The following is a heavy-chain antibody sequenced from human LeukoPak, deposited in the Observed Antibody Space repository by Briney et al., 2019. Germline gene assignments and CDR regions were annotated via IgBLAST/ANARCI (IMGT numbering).Heavy chain of an antibody. D-gene: IGHD1-26*01. CDR1: GFTFSSYN. CDR2: ISGSGSSA. Sequence: PGGSLRLSCAASGFTFSSYNMNWVRQAPGKGLEWVSGISGSGSSAYYPDSVKGRFTISRDNAKNSLYLQMNSLRAEDTAVYYCARGGPLDYWGQGTLVTVSS. V-gene: IGHV3-21*01. J-gene: IGHJ4*02. CDR3: ARGGPLDY.